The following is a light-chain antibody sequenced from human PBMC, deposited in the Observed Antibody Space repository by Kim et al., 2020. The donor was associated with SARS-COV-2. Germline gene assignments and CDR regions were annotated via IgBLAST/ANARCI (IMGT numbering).Light chain of an antibody. Sequence: EIVLTQSPGTLSLSPGERATLSCRASQTLTSSYLAWYQQKPGQAPRLLIYGTSTRATGIADRFSGSGSGTDFTLTISRLESEDSAVYYCKKYGRSPSYTFGQGTKLEIK. J-gene: IGKJ2*01. V-gene: IGKV3-20*01. CDR1: QTLTSSY. CDR2: GTS. CDR3: KKYGRSPSYT.